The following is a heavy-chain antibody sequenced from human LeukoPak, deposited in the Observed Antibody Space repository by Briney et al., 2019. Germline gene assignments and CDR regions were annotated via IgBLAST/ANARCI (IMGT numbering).Heavy chain of an antibody. V-gene: IGHV3-11*04. CDR1: GFSFSDYH. CDR2: ISGSGSRM. J-gene: IGHJ4*02. Sequence: GSLRLSCAASGFSFSDYHMSWIRQAPGKGLEWISYISGSGSRMYYMDSVKGRFTISRDNAKNSVFLQMNSLRPGDAAVYYCARDKDYNKYGAPDYWGQGTLVTVSS. D-gene: IGHD4-11*01. CDR3: ARDKDYNKYGAPDY.